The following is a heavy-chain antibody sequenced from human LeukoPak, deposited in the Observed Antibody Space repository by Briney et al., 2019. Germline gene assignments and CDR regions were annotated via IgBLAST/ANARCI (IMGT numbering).Heavy chain of an antibody. CDR1: GGSFSGYY. J-gene: IGHJ4*02. CDR2: INHSGST. Sequence: SETLSLTCAVYGGSFSGYYWSWIRQPPGKGLEWIGEINHSGSTNYNPSLKSRVTISVDTSKNQFSLKLSSVTAADTAVYYCAKGSTWNYWMDYFDDWGQGTLVTVSS. CDR3: AKGSTWNYWMDYFDD. D-gene: IGHD1-7*01. V-gene: IGHV4-34*01.